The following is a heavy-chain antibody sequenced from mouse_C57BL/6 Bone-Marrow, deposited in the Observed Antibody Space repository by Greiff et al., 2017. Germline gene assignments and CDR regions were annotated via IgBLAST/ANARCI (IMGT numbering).Heavy chain of an antibody. D-gene: IGHD2-2*01. V-gene: IGHV1-69*01. J-gene: IGHJ2*01. CDR3: ARQGVTTDFDY. CDR2: IDPSDSYT. CDR1: GYTFTSYW. Sequence: VKLQESGAELVMPGASVKLSCKASGYTFTSYWMHWVKQRPGQGLEWIGEIDPSDSYTNYNQKFKGKSTLTVDKSSSTAYMQLSSLTSEDSAVYYCARQGVTTDFDYWGQGTTLTVSS.